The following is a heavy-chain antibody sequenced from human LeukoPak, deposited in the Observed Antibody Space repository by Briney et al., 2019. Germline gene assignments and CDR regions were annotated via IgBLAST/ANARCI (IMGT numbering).Heavy chain of an antibody. Sequence: ASVKVSCKASGYTFTSYDINWVRQATGQGLEWMGWMNPNSGNTGYAQKFQGRVTMTRDTSISTAYMELSSLRFDDSAVYYCAHLDSSGRWLGFVSWRQGTLVTVSA. CDR1: GYTFTSYD. V-gene: IGHV1-8*01. J-gene: IGHJ4*02. CDR2: MNPNSGNT. D-gene: IGHD3-22*01. CDR3: AHLDSSGRWLGFVS.